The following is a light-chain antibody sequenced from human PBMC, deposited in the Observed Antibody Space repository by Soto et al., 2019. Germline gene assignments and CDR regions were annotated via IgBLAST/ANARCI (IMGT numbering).Light chain of an antibody. CDR1: SSDVGGCKY. CDR3: SSYAGSNSYV. CDR2: AVN. Sequence: QSALTQPPSASGSPGQSVTISCTGTSSDVGGCKYVSWYQQYPGKAPKLMIYAVNKRPSGVPDRFSGSKSGNTASLTVSGLQAEDEADYYCSSYAGSNSYVFGTGTKVTVL. J-gene: IGLJ1*01. V-gene: IGLV2-8*01.